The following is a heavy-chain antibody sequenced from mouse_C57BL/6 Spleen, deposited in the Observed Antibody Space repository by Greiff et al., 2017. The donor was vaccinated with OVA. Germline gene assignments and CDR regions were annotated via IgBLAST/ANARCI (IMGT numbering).Heavy chain of an antibody. J-gene: IGHJ4*01. CDR3: EREGVNYDGSSYKGYAMDY. V-gene: IGHV1-81*01. CDR1: GYTFTSYG. CDR2: IYPRSGNT. Sequence: VQLQQSGAELARPGASVKLSCKASGYTFTSYGISWVKQRTGQGLEWIGEIYPRSGNTYYNEKFKGKATLTADKSSSTAYMELRSLTSEDSAVYSCEREGVNYDGSSYKGYAMDYWGQGTSVTVSS. D-gene: IGHD1-1*01.